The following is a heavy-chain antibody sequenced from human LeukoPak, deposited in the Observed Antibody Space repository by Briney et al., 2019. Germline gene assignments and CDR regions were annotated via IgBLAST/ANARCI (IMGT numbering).Heavy chain of an antibody. CDR3: AKAADSYYYDSSGYPYFDY. Sequence: PGGSLRLSCAASGFTFSGYAMSWVRQAPGKGLEWVSAISASYGTTYYADSVKGRFTISRDNSKDTMYLQMNSLRAEDTAVYYCAKAADSYYYDSSGYPYFDYWGQGTLVTVSS. J-gene: IGHJ4*02. D-gene: IGHD3-22*01. CDR2: ISASYGTT. V-gene: IGHV3-23*01. CDR1: GFTFSGYA.